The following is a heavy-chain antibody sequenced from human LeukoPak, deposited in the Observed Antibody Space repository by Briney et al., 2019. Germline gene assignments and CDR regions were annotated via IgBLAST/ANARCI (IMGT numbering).Heavy chain of an antibody. Sequence: PGGSLRLSCAASGFTFINYWMHWVRQVPGKGLVWVSRSNSDGSTTNYADSVKGRFSISRDNAKNTLHLQMHSLRAEDTAVYYCVRGIVTEAHWGQGTLVTVSS. CDR2: SNSDGSTT. CDR1: GFTFINYW. D-gene: IGHD2/OR15-2a*01. J-gene: IGHJ4*02. CDR3: VRGIVTEAH. V-gene: IGHV3-74*01.